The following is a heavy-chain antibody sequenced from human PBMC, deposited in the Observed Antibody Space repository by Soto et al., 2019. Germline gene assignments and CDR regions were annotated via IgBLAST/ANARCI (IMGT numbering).Heavy chain of an antibody. Sequence: GXSVKVSCKASVYTFTDYNMHWVRQAPGQGLEWMGWINPNSGGTNYVQKFQGRVTMTRDTSISTAYMELSRLRSDDTDVYYCARVFDPWGQGTRVSVS. V-gene: IGHV1-2*02. CDR1: VYTFTDYN. J-gene: IGHJ5*02. CDR2: INPNSGGT. CDR3: ARVFDP.